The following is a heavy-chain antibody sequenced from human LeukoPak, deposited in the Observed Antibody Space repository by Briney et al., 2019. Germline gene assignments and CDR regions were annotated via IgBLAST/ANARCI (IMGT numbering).Heavy chain of an antibody. V-gene: IGHV3-21*01. Sequence: GGSLRLSCAASGFTFSSYSMNWVRQAPGKGLEWVSSNSSSSSYIYYADSVKGRFTISRDNAKDSLYLQMNSLRAEDTAVYYCASLVTTSSNYYYYYMDVWGKGTTVTVSS. CDR1: GFTFSSYS. CDR3: ASLVTTSSNYYYYYMDV. CDR2: NSSSSSYI. J-gene: IGHJ6*03. D-gene: IGHD4-17*01.